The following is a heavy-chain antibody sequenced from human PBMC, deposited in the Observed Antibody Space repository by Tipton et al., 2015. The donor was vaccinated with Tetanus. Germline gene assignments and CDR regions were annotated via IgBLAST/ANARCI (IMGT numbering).Heavy chain of an antibody. CDR1: GFTFKIYG. Sequence: SGFTFKIYGMHWVRQAPGKGLEWVAVIYYDGSNEHYEYSVKGRFSISRDNSKNMLYLHMNSLRAEDTAEYRCARNADYGRGNYPYYSKAMGVWGQGTTVTVSS. J-gene: IGHJ6*02. CDR3: ARNADYGRGNYPYYSKAMGV. CDR2: IYYDGSNE. D-gene: IGHD4/OR15-4a*01. V-gene: IGHV3-33*01.